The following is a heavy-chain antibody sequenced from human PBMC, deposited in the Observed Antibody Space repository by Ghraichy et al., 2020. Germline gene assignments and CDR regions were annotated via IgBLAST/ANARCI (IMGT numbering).Heavy chain of an antibody. V-gene: IGHV1-2*04. D-gene: IGHD5-18*01. CDR1: GYTFTGYY. CDR3: ARGHSYGNPDFDY. CDR2: INPNSGGT. J-gene: IGHJ4*02. Sequence: ASVKVSCKASGYTFTGYYMHWVRQAPGQGLEWMGWINPNSGGTNYAQKFQGWVTMTRDTSISTAYMELSRLRSDDTAVYYCARGHSYGNPDFDYWGQGTLVTVSS.